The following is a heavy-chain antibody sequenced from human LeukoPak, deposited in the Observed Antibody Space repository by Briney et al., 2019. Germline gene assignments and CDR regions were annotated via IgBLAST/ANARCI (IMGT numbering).Heavy chain of an antibody. V-gene: IGHV3-53*01. CDR1: GFTVSSNY. CDR2: IYSGGST. D-gene: IGHD3-10*01. CDR3: ASWEGSGSLIPTENAFDI. J-gene: IGHJ3*02. Sequence: GGSLRLSCAASGFTVSSNYMSWVRQAPGKGLEWVSVIYSGGSTYYADSVKGRFTISRDNSKNTLYLQMNSLRAEDTAVYYCASWEGSGSLIPTENAFDIWGQGTMVTVSS.